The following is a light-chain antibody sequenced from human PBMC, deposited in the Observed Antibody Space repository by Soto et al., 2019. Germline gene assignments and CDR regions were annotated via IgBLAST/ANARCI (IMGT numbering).Light chain of an antibody. J-gene: IGKJ4*01. V-gene: IGKV3-15*01. CDR2: GAS. CDR3: QQYNEWPPLT. Sequence: EIVMTQSPATLSVSPGERATLSCRASQSVSSNLAWYQQKPGQAPRLLIFGASIRATGIPARFSGSGSGTEFTLTISSLQSEDFAVYYCQQYNEWPPLTFGGGTKVEIK. CDR1: QSVSSN.